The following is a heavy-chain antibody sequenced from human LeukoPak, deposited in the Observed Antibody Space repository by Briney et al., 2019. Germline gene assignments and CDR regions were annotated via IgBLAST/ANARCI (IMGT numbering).Heavy chain of an antibody. V-gene: IGHV4-59*12. D-gene: IGHD6-13*01. Sequence: PSETLSLTCTVSGDSISSYYWSWIRQPPGKGLEWIGYIYHSGSTYYNPSLKSRVTTSVDRSKNQFSLKLSSVTAADTAVYYCARRGSSWYVDYWGQGTLVTVSS. CDR3: ARRGSSWYVDY. J-gene: IGHJ4*02. CDR1: GDSISSYY. CDR2: IYHSGST.